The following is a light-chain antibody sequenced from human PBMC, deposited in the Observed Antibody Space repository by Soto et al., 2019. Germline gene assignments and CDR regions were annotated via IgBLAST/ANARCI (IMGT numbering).Light chain of an antibody. CDR1: SSDVGGYKY. CDR2: DIR. CDR3: SSYTSSSTRV. J-gene: IGLJ1*01. Sequence: QSALTQPASVSGSPGQSITISCTGTSSDVGGYKYVSWYQQHPGKAPKLMIYDIRNRPSGVSNRFSGSKSGNTASLTISGLQAEDESDYYCSSYTSSSTRVFGTGTQLPV. V-gene: IGLV2-14*03.